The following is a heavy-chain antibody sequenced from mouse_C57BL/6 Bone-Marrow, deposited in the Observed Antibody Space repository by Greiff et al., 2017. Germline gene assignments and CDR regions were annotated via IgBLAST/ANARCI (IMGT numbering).Heavy chain of an antibody. D-gene: IGHD2-3*01. CDR3: ARSRGCDGYPYFDY. CDR1: GYTFTSYG. Sequence: VQLQQSGAELARPGASVKLSCKASGYTFTSYGISWVKQRTGQGLEWIGEIYPRSGNTYYNEKFKGKATLTADKSSSTAYMELRSLTSEDSAVYFCARSRGCDGYPYFDYWGQGTTLTVSS. V-gene: IGHV1-81*01. CDR2: IYPRSGNT. J-gene: IGHJ2*01.